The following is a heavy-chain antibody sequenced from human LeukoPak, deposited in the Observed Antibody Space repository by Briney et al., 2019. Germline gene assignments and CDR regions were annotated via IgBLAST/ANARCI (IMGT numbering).Heavy chain of an antibody. CDR2: IYYSGST. CDR3: ARGSSIAVAGTGLPY. V-gene: IGHV4-59*12. CDR1: GGSISSYY. Sequence: SETLSLTCTVSGGSISSYYWSWIRQPPGRGLQWLGDIYYSGSTNYNPSLKSRVTISVDTSKNQFSLKLSSVTAADTAVYYCARGSSIAVAGTGLPYWGQGTLVTVSS. D-gene: IGHD6-19*01. J-gene: IGHJ4*02.